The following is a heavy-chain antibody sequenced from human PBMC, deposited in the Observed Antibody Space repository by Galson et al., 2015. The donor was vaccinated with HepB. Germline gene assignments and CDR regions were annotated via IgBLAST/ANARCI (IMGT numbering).Heavy chain of an antibody. CDR1: GFTFSDYY. CDR3: ARITYYDFGSGYYGVFDN. CDR2: ISTSSSST. J-gene: IGHJ4*02. Sequence: SLRLSCAASGFTFSDYYMSWIRQAPGKGLEWLSYISTSSSSTSYADSVKGRFTISRDNANNSLYLQMSSLRAEDTAVYYCARITYYDFGSGYYGVFDNWGQGTLVTVSS. D-gene: IGHD3-3*01. V-gene: IGHV3-11*06.